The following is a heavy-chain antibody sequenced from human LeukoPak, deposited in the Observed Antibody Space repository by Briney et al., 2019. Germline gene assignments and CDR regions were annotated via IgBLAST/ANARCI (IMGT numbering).Heavy chain of an antibody. D-gene: IGHD1-14*01. CDR2: ISYDGSNK. CDR1: GFTFSSYA. CDR3: AREQDVKGVAGLFDY. J-gene: IGHJ4*02. V-gene: IGHV3-30-3*01. Sequence: GRSLRLSCAASGFTFSSYAMHWVRQAPGKGLEWVAVISYDGSNKYYADSVKGRFTISRDNSKNTLYLQMNSLRAEDTAVYYCAREQDVKGVAGLFDYWGQGTLVTVSS.